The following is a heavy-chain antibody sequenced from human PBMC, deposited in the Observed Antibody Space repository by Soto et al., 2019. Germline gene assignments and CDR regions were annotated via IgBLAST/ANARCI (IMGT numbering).Heavy chain of an antibody. D-gene: IGHD3-9*01. V-gene: IGHV1-18*01. CDR1: GYTFTSYG. CDR3: ARDLTPGLVDH. Sequence: QVQLVQSGAEVKKPGASVKVSCKASGYTFTSYGISWVRQAPGQGREWMGWISAYNGNTKYAQKLQGRVTVTTDTSTSTAYMELRSLTSDDTAVYYCARDLTPGLVDHWGQGTLVTVSS. J-gene: IGHJ4*02. CDR2: ISAYNGNT.